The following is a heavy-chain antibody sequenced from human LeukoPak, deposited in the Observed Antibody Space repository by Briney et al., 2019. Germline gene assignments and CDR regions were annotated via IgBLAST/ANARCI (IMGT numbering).Heavy chain of an antibody. CDR1: GGSISNYY. D-gene: IGHD3-22*01. J-gene: IGHJ2*01. CDR3: ARFYDSRYFAL. CDR2: IYYSGGT. Sequence: PSETLSLTCTVSGGSISNYYWSWIRQPPGKGLQWIVYIYYSGGTNYNPSLKSRVTISIDTSKNQFSLKLSSVTAADTAVYYCARFYDSRYFALWGRGTLATVSS. V-gene: IGHV4-59*08.